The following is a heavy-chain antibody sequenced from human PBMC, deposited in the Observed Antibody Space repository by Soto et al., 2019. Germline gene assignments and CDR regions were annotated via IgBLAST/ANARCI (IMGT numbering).Heavy chain of an antibody. J-gene: IGHJ4*02. CDR1: GFTFSNAW. CDR2: IKSKTDGGTT. V-gene: IGHV3-15*01. CDR3: TTEEYSSSSPGDY. Sequence: PGGSLRLSCAASGFTFSNAWMSWVRQAPGKGLEWVGRIKSKTDGGTTDYAAPVKGRFTISRDDSKNTLYLQMNSLKTEDTAVYYCTTEEYSSSSPGDYWGQGTLVTVSS. D-gene: IGHD6-6*01.